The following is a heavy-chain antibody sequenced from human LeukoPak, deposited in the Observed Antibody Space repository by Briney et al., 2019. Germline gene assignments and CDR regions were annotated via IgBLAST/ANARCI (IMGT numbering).Heavy chain of an antibody. Sequence: SETLSLTCTVSGGSISNFYWSWIRQPAGKGLEWIGRIFTRGSTNYNPSLKSRVTMSVDTSKNQFSLKLSSVTAADTAVYYCARQDAAGFDYWGQGTLVTVSS. CDR2: IFTRGST. CDR1: GGSISNFY. D-gene: IGHD6-25*01. CDR3: ARQDAAGFDY. V-gene: IGHV4-4*07. J-gene: IGHJ4*02.